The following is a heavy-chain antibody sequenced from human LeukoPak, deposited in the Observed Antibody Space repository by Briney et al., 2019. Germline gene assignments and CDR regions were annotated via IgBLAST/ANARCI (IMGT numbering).Heavy chain of an antibody. CDR3: AKDPMGNIAVAGTSWFDP. CDR1: RFTFSSYA. CDR2: ISGSGGST. V-gene: IGHV3-23*01. J-gene: IGHJ5*02. D-gene: IGHD6-19*01. Sequence: GGSLRLSCAASRFTFSSYAMSWVRQAPGKGLEWVSAISGSGGSTYYADSVKGRFTISRDNSKNTLYLQMNSLRAEDTAVYYCAKDPMGNIAVAGTSWFDPWGQGTLVTVSS.